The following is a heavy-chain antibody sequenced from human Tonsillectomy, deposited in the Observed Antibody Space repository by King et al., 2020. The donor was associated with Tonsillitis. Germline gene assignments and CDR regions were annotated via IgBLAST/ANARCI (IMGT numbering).Heavy chain of an antibody. Sequence: FTLKESGPALVKPTQTLTLTCSFSGFSLSTRGMRVNWIRQPPGKALEWLARIDWVDDKFYITSLRTRLTISKDTSKNQVVLTMTNMDPVDTATYFCARAVGATSDAFDIWGQGTMVTVSS. D-gene: IGHD1-26*01. CDR1: GFSLSTRGMR. V-gene: IGHV2-70*04. CDR2: IDWVDDK. J-gene: IGHJ3*02. CDR3: ARAVGATSDAFDI.